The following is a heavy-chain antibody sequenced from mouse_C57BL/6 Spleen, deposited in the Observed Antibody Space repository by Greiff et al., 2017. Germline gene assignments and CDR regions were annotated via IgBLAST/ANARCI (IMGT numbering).Heavy chain of an antibody. CDR2: ISNLAYSI. J-gene: IGHJ4*01. D-gene: IGHD2-4*01. V-gene: IGHV5-15*04. Sequence: EVKVEESGGGLVQPGGSLKLSCAASGFTFSDYGMAWVRQAPRKGPEWVAFISNLAYSIYYADTVTGRFTISRENAKNTLYLEMSSLRSEDTAMYYCARQYDYDPFYYAMDYWGQGTSVTVSS. CDR1: GFTFSDYG. CDR3: ARQYDYDPFYYAMDY.